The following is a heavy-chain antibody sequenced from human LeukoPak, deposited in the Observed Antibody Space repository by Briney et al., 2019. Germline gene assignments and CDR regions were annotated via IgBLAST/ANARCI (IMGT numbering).Heavy chain of an antibody. CDR1: GGTFSSYA. CDR3: ARVGTDCSGGSCYLPYFDY. V-gene: IGHV1-69*04. D-gene: IGHD2-15*01. CDR2: IIPILGIA. Sequence: SVKVSCKASGGTFSSYAISWVRQAPGQGLEWMGRIIPILGIANYAQKFQGRVTITADKSTSTAYMELSSLRSEDTAVYYCARVGTDCSGGSCYLPYFDYWGQGTLVTVSS. J-gene: IGHJ4*02.